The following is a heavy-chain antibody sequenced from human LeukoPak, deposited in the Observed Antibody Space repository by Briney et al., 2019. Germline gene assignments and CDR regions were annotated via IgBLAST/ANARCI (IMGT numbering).Heavy chain of an antibody. J-gene: IGHJ4*02. CDR3: AKERYHCSGGSCYRYYFDY. CDR1: GFTFDDYA. CDR2: ISGDGGST. V-gene: IGHV3-43*02. D-gene: IGHD2-15*01. Sequence: GGSLRLSCAASGFTFDDYAMHWVRQGPGKGLEWVSLISGDGGSTYYADSVKGRFTISRDNSKNSLYLQMNSLRTEDTALYYCAKERYHCSGGSCYRYYFDYWGQGILVTVSS.